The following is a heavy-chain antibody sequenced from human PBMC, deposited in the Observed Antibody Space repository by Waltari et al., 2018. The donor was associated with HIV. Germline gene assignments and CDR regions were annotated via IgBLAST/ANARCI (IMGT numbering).Heavy chain of an antibody. CDR3: ARARGYSYGYEDY. D-gene: IGHD5-18*01. V-gene: IGHV3-48*04. CDR2: ISNSGNTI. Sequence: EVQLVESGGDLVQPGGSLRLSCAASGFSFSSDSMTWVRQAPGKGLEWISYISNSGNTIDYADSVKGRFTISRDNAKNSLSLQMHSLRAEDTAVYYCARARGYSYGYEDYWGQGALVTVSS. J-gene: IGHJ4*02. CDR1: GFSFSSDS.